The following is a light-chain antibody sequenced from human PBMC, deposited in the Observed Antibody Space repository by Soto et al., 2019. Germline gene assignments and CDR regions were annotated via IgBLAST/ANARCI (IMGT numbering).Light chain of an antibody. CDR1: QSINTN. CDR3: QQYKNWRT. J-gene: IGKJ1*01. CDR2: DAS. Sequence: EIVMTQSPATLPVSPGEGATLSCRASQSINTNLAWYQQKPGQAPRLLIYDASTRATGIPARIRGSGSGTEFTLTISSLQSEDFAVYYCQQYKNWRTFGQGTKVDIK. V-gene: IGKV3-15*01.